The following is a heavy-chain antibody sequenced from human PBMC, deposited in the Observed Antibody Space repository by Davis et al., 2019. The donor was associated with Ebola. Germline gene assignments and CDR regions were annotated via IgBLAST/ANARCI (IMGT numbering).Heavy chain of an antibody. CDR3: ARIPREDYGMDV. CDR1: GGSISSRSYY. V-gene: IGHV4-61*05. J-gene: IGHJ6*02. CDR2: IYYSGST. D-gene: IGHD5-24*01. Sequence: MPSETLSLTCTVSGGSISSRSYYWSWIRQPPGKGLEWIGYIYYSGSTNYNPSLKSRVTISVDTSKNQFSLKLSSVTAADTAVYYCARIPREDYGMDVWGQGTTVTVSS.